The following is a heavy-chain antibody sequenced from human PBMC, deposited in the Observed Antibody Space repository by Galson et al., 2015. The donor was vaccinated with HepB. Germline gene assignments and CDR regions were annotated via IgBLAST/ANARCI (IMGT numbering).Heavy chain of an antibody. CDR3: ARDQGLLRFGEAMDV. D-gene: IGHD3-10*01. CDR1: GFTFSMYA. J-gene: IGHJ6*03. CDR2: ISYDGSNK. Sequence: SLRLSCAASGFTFSMYAMYWVRQAPGKGLEWVAGISYDGSNKDCADSVKGRFIMSRDNSKNTLYVQMNSLRPEDTAVYYCARDQGLLRFGEAMDVWGRGTTVTVSS. V-gene: IGHV3-30-3*01.